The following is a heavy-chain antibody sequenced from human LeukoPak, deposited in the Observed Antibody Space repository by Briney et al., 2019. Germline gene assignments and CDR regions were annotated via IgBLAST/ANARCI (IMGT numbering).Heavy chain of an antibody. D-gene: IGHD2-15*01. CDR3: ARGTAAVVAGDC. CDR1: GGTFSSYA. Sequence: SVKVSCKASGGTFSSYAISWARQAPGQGLEWMGGIIPIFGTANYAQKFQGRVTITADESTSTAYMELSSLRSEDTAVYYCARGTAAVVAGDCWGQGTLVTVSS. V-gene: IGHV1-69*13. CDR2: IIPIFGTA. J-gene: IGHJ4*02.